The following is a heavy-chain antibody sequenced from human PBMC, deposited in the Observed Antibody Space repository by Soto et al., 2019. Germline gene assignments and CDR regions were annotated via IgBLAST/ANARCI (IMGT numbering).Heavy chain of an antibody. Sequence: QVHLVQYGAEVKKPGALVKVSCKGSGYAFTTYGITWVRQAPGQGLEWMGWISAHNGNTNYAQKLQGRVTVTRDTSTSTAYMELRSLRSDDTAVYYCARGRYGDYWGQGALVTVSS. D-gene: IGHD1-1*01. CDR2: ISAHNGNT. CDR3: ARGRYGDY. J-gene: IGHJ4*02. CDR1: GYAFTTYG. V-gene: IGHV1-18*01.